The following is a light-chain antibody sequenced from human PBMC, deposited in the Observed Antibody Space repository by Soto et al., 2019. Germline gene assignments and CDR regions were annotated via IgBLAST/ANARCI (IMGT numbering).Light chain of an antibody. Sequence: EIAMTQSPDTLSVSPGDRATLSCRASQGVRSDLAWYQQKAGQSPRLLIYGASTRATETPARFSGSGSETEFTLTISSLQSEDFAVYYCQQYGSSPPTYTFGQGTKLEIK. CDR1: QGVRSD. J-gene: IGKJ2*01. CDR3: QQYGSSPPTYT. V-gene: IGKV3-15*01. CDR2: GAS.